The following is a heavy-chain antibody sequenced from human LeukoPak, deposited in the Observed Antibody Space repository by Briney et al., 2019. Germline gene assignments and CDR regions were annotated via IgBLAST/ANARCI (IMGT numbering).Heavy chain of an antibody. CDR2: ISSSSSYI. D-gene: IGHD3-22*01. CDR3: ARDLNGEYYYDSSGYDY. J-gene: IGHJ4*02. Sequence: GGSLRLSCAASGFTFSSYSMNWVRQAPGKGLEWVSSISSSSSYIYYADSVKGRFTISRDNAKNSLYLQMNSLRAEDTAVYYCARDLNGEYYYDSSGYDYWGQGTLVTVSS. V-gene: IGHV3-21*01. CDR1: GFTFSSYS.